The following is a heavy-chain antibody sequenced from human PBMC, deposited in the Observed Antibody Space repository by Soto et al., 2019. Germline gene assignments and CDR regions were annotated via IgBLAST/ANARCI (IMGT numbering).Heavy chain of an antibody. CDR3: ARNRIAGSGSCDN. CDR2: IKTDGSNP. D-gene: IGHD3-10*01. V-gene: IGHV3-74*01. Sequence: EVQLVESGGGLVQPGGSLRLSCAASGFTFNNFWMHWVRQAPGKGLVWVSRIKTDGSNPNYAASVEGRFTIYSDNAKNTLNLQMTSLRAEDTAVYYRARNRIAGSGSCDNWGQGTLATVSS. J-gene: IGHJ4*02. CDR1: GFTFNNFW.